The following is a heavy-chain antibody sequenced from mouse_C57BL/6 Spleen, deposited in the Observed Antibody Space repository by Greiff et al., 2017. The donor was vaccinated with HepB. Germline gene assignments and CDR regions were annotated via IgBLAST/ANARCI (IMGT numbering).Heavy chain of an antibody. CDR1: GYTFTDYE. D-gene: IGHD2-5*01. CDR2: IDPETGGT. CDR3: TVYSNHYYAMDY. J-gene: IGHJ4*01. Sequence: QVQLKESGAELVRHGASVTLSCKASGYTFTDYEMHWVKQTPVHGLEWIGAIDPETGGTAYNQKFKGKAILTADKSSSTAYMELRSLTSEDSAVYYCTVYSNHYYAMDYWGQGTSVTVSS. V-gene: IGHV1-15*01.